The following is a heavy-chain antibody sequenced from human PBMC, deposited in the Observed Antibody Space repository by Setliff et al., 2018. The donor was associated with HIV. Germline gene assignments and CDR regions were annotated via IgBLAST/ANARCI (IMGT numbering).Heavy chain of an antibody. CDR2: IFTSGST. V-gene: IGHV4-4*09. J-gene: IGHJ4*02. D-gene: IGHD3-22*01. CDR1: GGSISSYY. CDR3: ARVRLTMIMMVDYFDQ. Sequence: TLSLTCTVSGGSISSYYWTWIRQAPGKGLEWIGYIFTSGSTTYNPSLKSRVTLSADTSKNQLSLSLTSVTAADTAVYYCARVRLTMIMMVDYFDQWGQGTLVTVSS.